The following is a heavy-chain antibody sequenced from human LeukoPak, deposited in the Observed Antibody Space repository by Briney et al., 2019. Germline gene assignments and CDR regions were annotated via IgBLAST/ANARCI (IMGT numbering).Heavy chain of an antibody. CDR1: GASIITTDYH. Sequence: PSETLSLTCTVSGASIITTDYHWGWIRQPPGKGLEWIGSIYYSGTTYYNPSLKSRLTISVDTSRNHFSLSLSSVTAADTAIYYCAREIASSVEFWSQGSLVTVSS. J-gene: IGHJ4*02. CDR2: IYYSGTT. D-gene: IGHD6-6*01. V-gene: IGHV4-39*02. CDR3: AREIASSVEF.